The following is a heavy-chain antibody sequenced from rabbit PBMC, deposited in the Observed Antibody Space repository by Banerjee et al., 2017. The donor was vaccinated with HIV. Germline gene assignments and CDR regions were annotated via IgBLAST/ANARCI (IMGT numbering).Heavy chain of an antibody. CDR2: SNIVTGKS. V-gene: IGHV1S40*01. CDR1: GFSFSSSYY. D-gene: IGHD1-1*01. CDR3: ARDLVAVIGWNFGL. Sequence: QSLEESGGGLVQPEGSLTLTCTASGFSFSSSYYMCWVRQDPGKGLEWIACSNIVTGKSVYARWAKGRFTMSRTSPTTVTLQMTSLTAADTATYFCARDLVAVIGWNFGLWGPGTLVTV. J-gene: IGHJ6*01.